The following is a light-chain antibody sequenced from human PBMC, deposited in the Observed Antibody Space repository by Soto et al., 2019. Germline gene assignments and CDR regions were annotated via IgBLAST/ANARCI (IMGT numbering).Light chain of an antibody. CDR2: EVN. CDR1: SSDVGGYNY. V-gene: IGLV2-8*01. J-gene: IGLJ1*01. CDR3: TSYAGGNNV. Sequence: QSALTQPXSXXXXXXXXXXXXCTGTSSDVGGYNYVSWYQQNPGKVPKLMIYEVNKRPSGVPDRFSGSKSGNTASLTVSGLQAEDEADYYCTSYAGGNNVFGTGTKLTVL.